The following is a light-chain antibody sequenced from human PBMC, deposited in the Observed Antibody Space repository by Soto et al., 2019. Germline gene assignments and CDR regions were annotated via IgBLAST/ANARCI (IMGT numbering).Light chain of an antibody. V-gene: IGLV1-44*01. Sequence: QSVLTQPPSASGTPGQRVTISCSGSSSNIGSNTVNWYQQLPGTAPKLLIYSSHQRPSGVPDRFSGSKSGTSASLAISGLQSEDEADDYCAAWDDSLNGRVFGGGTKLTVL. CDR1: SSNIGSNT. CDR3: AAWDDSLNGRV. J-gene: IGLJ3*02. CDR2: SSH.